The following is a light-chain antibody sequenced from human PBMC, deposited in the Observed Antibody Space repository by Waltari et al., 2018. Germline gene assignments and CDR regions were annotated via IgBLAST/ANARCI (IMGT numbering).Light chain of an antibody. V-gene: IGKV3-11*01. CDR3: QQRST. CDR2: DAS. CDR1: QSLTSY. Sequence: EIVLTQSPATLSLSPGERATLSCRASQSLTSYLAWYQQKPGQAPRLLIYDASNRATGIPARLSGSGSGTDFTLIISSLEPEDFGVYYCQQRSTFGQGTKLEIK. J-gene: IGKJ2*01.